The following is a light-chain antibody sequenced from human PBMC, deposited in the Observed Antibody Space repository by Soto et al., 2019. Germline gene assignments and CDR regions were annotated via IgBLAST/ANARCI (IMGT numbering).Light chain of an antibody. J-gene: IGLJ1*01. CDR3: SSYTSSSSYV. CDR1: SSDVGGYNY. CDR2: EVS. V-gene: IGLV2-14*01. Sequence: LTQPASVSGSPRQSITISCTGTSSDVGGYNYVSWYQQHPGKAPKLMIYEVSNRPSGVSNRFSGSKSGNTASLTISGLQAEDEADYYCSSYTSSSSYVFGTGTKVTVL.